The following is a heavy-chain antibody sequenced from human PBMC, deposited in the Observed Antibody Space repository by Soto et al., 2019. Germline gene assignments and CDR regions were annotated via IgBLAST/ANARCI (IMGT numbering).Heavy chain of an antibody. J-gene: IGHJ6*02. Sequence: QVQLVESGGGVVQPGRSLRLSCAASGFTFSSYGMHWVRQAPGKGLEWVAVIWYDGSNKYYADSVKGRFTISRDNSKNTRYLQMNSLRAEDTAVYYCARDTSGIAAAGYYYYGMDVWGQGTTVTVSS. V-gene: IGHV3-33*01. CDR3: ARDTSGIAAAGYYYYGMDV. CDR2: IWYDGSNK. D-gene: IGHD6-13*01. CDR1: GFTFSSYG.